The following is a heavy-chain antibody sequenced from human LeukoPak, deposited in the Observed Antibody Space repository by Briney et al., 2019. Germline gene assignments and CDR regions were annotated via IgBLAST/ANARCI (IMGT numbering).Heavy chain of an antibody. CDR2: INPSGGST. D-gene: IGHD6-13*01. CDR1: GYTFTSYY. Sequence: GASVKVSCKASGYTFTSYYMHWVRQAPGQGLEWMGIINPSGGSTSYAQKFQGRVTMTRDTSTSTVYMELSSLRSEDTAVYYCARDRVYIAAAGTPPYYYGMDVRGQGTTVTVSS. V-gene: IGHV1-46*01. CDR3: ARDRVYIAAAGTPPYYYGMDV. J-gene: IGHJ6*02.